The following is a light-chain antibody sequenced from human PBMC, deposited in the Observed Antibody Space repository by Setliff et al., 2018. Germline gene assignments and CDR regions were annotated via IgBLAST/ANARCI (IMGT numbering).Light chain of an antibody. J-gene: IGKJ1*01. CDR3: QQTYDTSWT. CDR2: ATS. CDR1: QTVSRN. Sequence: DIQMTQSPSSLSASVGDRVTITCQASQTVSRNLNWYQKKPGKAPKLLIYATSTLQSGVPSRFSGSGSGTEFILTISTLQPEDFATYYCQQTYDTSWTFGQGTKVDIK. V-gene: IGKV1-39*01.